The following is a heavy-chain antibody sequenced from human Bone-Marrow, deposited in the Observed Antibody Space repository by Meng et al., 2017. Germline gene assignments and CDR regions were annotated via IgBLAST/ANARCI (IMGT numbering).Heavy chain of an antibody. V-gene: IGHV3-74*03. Sequence: EVELLESGGGLVQPGGSLRLSCAASGFTFSSYNLHWVRQTPGEVLVWVSRINTDASITTYADSVKGRFTISRDDAKNTVYLQMNSLRAEDTAVYYCARDADWVIFDHWGQGALVTVSS. CDR2: INTDASIT. D-gene: IGHD3-9*01. J-gene: IGHJ4*02. CDR1: GFTFSSYN. CDR3: ARDADWVIFDH.